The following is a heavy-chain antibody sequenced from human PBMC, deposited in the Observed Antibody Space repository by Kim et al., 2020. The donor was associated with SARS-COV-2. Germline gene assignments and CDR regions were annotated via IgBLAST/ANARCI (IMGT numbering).Heavy chain of an antibody. CDR2: ISAYNGNT. CDR3: ARGTSLSRTYYYDSSGYYYPRVPDDAFDI. V-gene: IGHV1-18*01. J-gene: IGHJ3*02. CDR1: GYTFTSYG. D-gene: IGHD3-22*01. Sequence: ASVKVSCKASGYTFTSYGISWVRQAPGQGLEWMGWISAYNGNTNYAQKLQGRVTMTTDTSTSTAYMELRSLRSDDTAVYYCARGTSLSRTYYYDSSGYYYPRVPDDAFDIWGQGTMVTVSS.